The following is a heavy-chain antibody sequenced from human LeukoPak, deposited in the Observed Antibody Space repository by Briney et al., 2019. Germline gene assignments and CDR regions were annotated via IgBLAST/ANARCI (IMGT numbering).Heavy chain of an antibody. CDR1: GGSFSGYY. D-gene: IGHD4-17*01. V-gene: IGHV4-34*01. CDR3: ARATVTNLIDY. J-gene: IGHJ4*02. Sequence: PSETLSLTCAVYGGSFSGYYWSWIRQPPGKGLEWIGETNHSGSTNYNPSLKSRVTISVDTSKNQFSLKLSSVTAADTAVYYCARATVTNLIDYWGQGTLVTVSS. CDR2: TNHSGST.